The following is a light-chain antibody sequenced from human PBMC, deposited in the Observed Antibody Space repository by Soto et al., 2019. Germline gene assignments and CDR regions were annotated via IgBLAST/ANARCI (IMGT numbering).Light chain of an antibody. J-gene: IGKJ4*01. CDR1: QTVSSSY. CDR3: QQYGSSPPLS. Sequence: EIVLTQSPGTLSLSPGERATLSCRASQTVSSSYLAWYQQKPGQAPRLLIYGATSRATGIPDRFSGSGSGTEFTLTISRLEPEDFAVYDCQQYGSSPPLSFGGGTKVEIK. CDR2: GAT. V-gene: IGKV3-20*01.